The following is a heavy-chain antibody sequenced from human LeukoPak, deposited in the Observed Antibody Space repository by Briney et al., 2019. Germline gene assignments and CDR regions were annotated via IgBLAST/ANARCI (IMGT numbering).Heavy chain of an antibody. Sequence: GGSLRLSCAASGFTFDDYGMSWVRQAPGKGLEWVSYISGTSSTIYYADSVKGRFTISRDNAKNSLYLQMKSLKTEDTALYYCTRDSGTYNWFDPWGQGTLVTVSS. CDR3: TRDSGTYNWFDP. V-gene: IGHV3-48*01. CDR1: GFTFDDYG. J-gene: IGHJ5*02. D-gene: IGHD1-26*01. CDR2: ISGTSSTI.